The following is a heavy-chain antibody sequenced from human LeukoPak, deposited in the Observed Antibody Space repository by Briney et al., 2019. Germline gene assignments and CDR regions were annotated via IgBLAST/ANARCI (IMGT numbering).Heavy chain of an antibody. CDR3: AGTLSIAAAGGSTDY. CDR1: GGSFSGYY. CDR2: INHSGST. V-gene: IGHV4-34*01. Sequence: SETLSLTCAVYGGSFSGYYWSWIRQPPGKGLEWIGEINHSGSTNYNPSLKSRVTISVDTSKNQFSLKLSSVTAADTAVYYCAGTLSIAAAGGSTDYWSQGTLVTVSS. J-gene: IGHJ4*02. D-gene: IGHD6-13*01.